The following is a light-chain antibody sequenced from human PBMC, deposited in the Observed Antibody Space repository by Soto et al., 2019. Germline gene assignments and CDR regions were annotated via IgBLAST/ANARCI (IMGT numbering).Light chain of an antibody. CDR2: GAS. CDR1: QDITNF. CDR3: QKYKSAPRT. Sequence: DIQMTQSPSSLSASVGDRVTITCRASQDITNFVAWYQQKPGKVPKLLIYGASALRSRVPSRFSGSGSGTDFTLTISSLQPEDVATYFCQKYKSAPRTFGKGTKVEIK. J-gene: IGKJ1*01. V-gene: IGKV1-27*01.